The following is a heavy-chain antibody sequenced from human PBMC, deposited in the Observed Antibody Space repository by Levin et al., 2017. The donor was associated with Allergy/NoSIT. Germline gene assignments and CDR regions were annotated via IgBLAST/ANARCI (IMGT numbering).Heavy chain of an antibody. CDR3: TTDGTVSFYYGSASPPPYYYYAMDV. Sequence: PGGSLRLSCAASGFTFNNAWMSWVRQAPGKGLEWVGRIKSNTDGGTPDYAAPVKGRFTISRDDSKNTLYLQMNSLKTEDTALYFCTTDGTVSFYYGSASPPPYYYYAMDVWGQGTTVTVSS. J-gene: IGHJ6*02. D-gene: IGHD3-10*01. CDR1: GFTFNNAW. V-gene: IGHV3-15*01. CDR2: IKSNTDGGTP.